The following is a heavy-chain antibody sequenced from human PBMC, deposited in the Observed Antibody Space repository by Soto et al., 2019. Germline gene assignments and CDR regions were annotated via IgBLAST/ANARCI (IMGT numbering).Heavy chain of an antibody. CDR1: NDSISNSSRY. Sequence: QLQESGPGLVKPSETLSLICSVSNDSISNSSRYWGWIRQPPGMGLEWIGSIFSSGDTVYNPSLQSRVTISMDASKDQFSLKMTSVTAADTAIYYCARHPSVFYWGQGILVTVSS. CDR2: IFSSGDT. CDR3: ARHPSVFY. V-gene: IGHV4-39*01. J-gene: IGHJ4*02.